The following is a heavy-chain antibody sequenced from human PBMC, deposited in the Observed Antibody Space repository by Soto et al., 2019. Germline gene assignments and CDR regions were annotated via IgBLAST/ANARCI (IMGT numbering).Heavy chain of an antibody. CDR2: IGGSGGST. CDR1: GFTFSSYA. V-gene: IGHV3-23*01. CDR3: AKDPWRGLDY. Sequence: GGSLRLSCAASGFTFSSYAMSWVRQAPGKGLEWVSTIGGSGGSTYYADSVKGRFTISRDNSKNTVYMQMNSLRGEDTAVYYCAKDPWRGLDYWGQGTLVTVSS. J-gene: IGHJ4*02. D-gene: IGHD5-12*01.